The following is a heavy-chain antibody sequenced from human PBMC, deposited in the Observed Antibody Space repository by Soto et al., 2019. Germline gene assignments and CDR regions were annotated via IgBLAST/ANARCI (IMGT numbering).Heavy chain of an antibody. Sequence: QVQLVQSGDEVKKPGASVKVSCKASGYIFVNYGIAWVRQAPGQGREWMGWISPYTGNTHSASKVQGRLTMTTDTSTSTAYMYLGSLTSDDTAVYYCVMVDNYVTPTPQDVWGQGTTVTVSS. CDR1: GYIFVNYG. V-gene: IGHV1-18*01. J-gene: IGHJ6*02. D-gene: IGHD3-16*01. CDR2: ISPYTGNT. CDR3: VMVDNYVTPTPQDV.